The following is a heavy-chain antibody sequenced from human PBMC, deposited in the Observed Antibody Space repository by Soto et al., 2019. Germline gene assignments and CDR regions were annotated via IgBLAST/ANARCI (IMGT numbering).Heavy chain of an antibody. Sequence: QVQLVQSGAEVKKPGASVKVSCKASGYTFTGYYMHWVRQAPGQGLEGMGGINPNSGGTNYAQKFQGWGTMTRDTSISTAYMELSRLRSDDTAVYYCARDLRYCSSTSCYAGLGWFDPWGQGTLVTVSS. V-gene: IGHV1-2*04. CDR2: INPNSGGT. CDR3: ARDLRYCSSTSCYAGLGWFDP. J-gene: IGHJ5*02. CDR1: GYTFTGYY. D-gene: IGHD2-2*01.